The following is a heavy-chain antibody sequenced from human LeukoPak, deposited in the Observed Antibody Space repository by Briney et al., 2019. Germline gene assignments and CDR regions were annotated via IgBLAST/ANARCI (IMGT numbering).Heavy chain of an antibody. CDR3: AREHGGSLFDY. J-gene: IGHJ4*02. Sequence: SETLSLTCTVPGGSISSYYWSWIRQPPGKGLEWIGYIYYSGSTNYNPSLKRRVTISVDTSKNQFSLKLSSVTAADTAVYYCAREHGGSLFDYWGQGTLVTVSS. D-gene: IGHD4-23*01. CDR1: GGSISSYY. V-gene: IGHV4-59*12. CDR2: IYYSGST.